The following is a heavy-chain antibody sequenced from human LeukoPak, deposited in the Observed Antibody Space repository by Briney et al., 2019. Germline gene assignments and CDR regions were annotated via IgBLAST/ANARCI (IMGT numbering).Heavy chain of an antibody. D-gene: IGHD6-19*01. V-gene: IGHV4-59*01. Sequence: SETLSLTCTVSGGSISSYYWSWIRQPPGKGREWIGYVSYSGSTNYKPSLLSRITISADTSKNQFSLELRSVTAADTAVYYCARYYSSGWYGFDYWGQGTLVTVSS. CDR2: VSYSGST. CDR1: GGSISSYY. J-gene: IGHJ4*02. CDR3: ARYYSSGWYGFDY.